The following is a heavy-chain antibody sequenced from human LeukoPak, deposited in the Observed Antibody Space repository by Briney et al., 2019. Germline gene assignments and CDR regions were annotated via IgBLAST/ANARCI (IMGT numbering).Heavy chain of an antibody. CDR1: GFTFSSYW. CDR3: ARDPFLLYDYFDY. CDR2: IKQDGSEK. D-gene: IGHD3-3*01. V-gene: IGHV3-7*01. J-gene: IGHJ4*02. Sequence: GGSLRLSCAASGFTFSSYWMSWVRQAPGTGLEWVANIKQDGSEKYYVDSVKGRFTISRDNAKNSLYLQMNSLRAEDTAVYYGARDPFLLYDYFDYWGQGTLVTVSS.